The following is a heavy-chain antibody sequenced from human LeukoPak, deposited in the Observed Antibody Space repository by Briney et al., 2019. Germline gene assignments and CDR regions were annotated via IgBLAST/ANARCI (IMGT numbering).Heavy chain of an antibody. J-gene: IGHJ6*02. CDR2: ISSSSSTI. V-gene: IGHV3-48*02. CDR1: GFTFDDYA. CDR3: ARDLRYYYGMDV. Sequence: PGGSLRLSCAASGFTFDDYAMHWVRQAPGKGLEWVSYISSSSSTIYYADSVKGRFTISRDNAKNSLYLQMNSLRDEDTAVYYCARDLRYYYGMDVWGQGTTVTVSS.